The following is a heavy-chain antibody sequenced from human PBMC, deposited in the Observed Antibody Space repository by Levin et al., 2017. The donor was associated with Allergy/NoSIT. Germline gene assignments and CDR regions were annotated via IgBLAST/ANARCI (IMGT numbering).Heavy chain of an antibody. D-gene: IGHD6-19*01. J-gene: IGHJ1*01. CDR3: AREKQWLGQGEYFQH. CDR1: GFTFSSYA. Sequence: PGGSLRLSCAASGFTFSSYAMHWVRQAPGKGLEWVAVISYDGSNKYYADSVKGRFTISRDNSKNTLYLQMNSLRAEDTAVYYCAREKQWLGQGEYFQHWGQGTLVTVSS. V-gene: IGHV3-30-3*01. CDR2: ISYDGSNK.